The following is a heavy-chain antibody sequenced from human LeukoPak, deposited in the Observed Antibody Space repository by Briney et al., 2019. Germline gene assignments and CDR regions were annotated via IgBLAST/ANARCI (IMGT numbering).Heavy chain of an antibody. CDR2: ITGSGGTT. CDR1: GFTFSNYA. V-gene: IGHV3-23*01. Sequence: GRSLRLSCAASGFTFSNYAMSWVRQAPGKGLEWLSAITGSGGTTYYAHSVKGRFTSSRDNSKNTLYLQMNSLRAEDTAVYYCARDPEPGIAVAGTFDYWGQGTLVTVSS. CDR3: ARDPEPGIAVAGTFDY. D-gene: IGHD6-19*01. J-gene: IGHJ4*02.